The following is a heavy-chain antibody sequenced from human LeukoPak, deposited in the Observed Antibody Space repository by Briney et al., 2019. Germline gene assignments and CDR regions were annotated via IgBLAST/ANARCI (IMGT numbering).Heavy chain of an antibody. Sequence: GASVKVSCKASGYTFTGYYMHWVRQAPGQGLEWMGWINPNSGGTNYAQKFQGRVTMTRDTSISTAYMELSRLRSDDTAVYYCASPERIYDSSGYYYRLWEYWGQGTLVTVSS. J-gene: IGHJ4*02. CDR2: INPNSGGT. CDR3: ASPERIYDSSGYYYRLWEY. V-gene: IGHV1-2*02. D-gene: IGHD3-22*01. CDR1: GYTFTGYY.